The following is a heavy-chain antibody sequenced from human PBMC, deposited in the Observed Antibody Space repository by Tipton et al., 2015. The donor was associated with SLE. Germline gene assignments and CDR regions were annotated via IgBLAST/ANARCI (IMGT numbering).Heavy chain of an antibody. Sequence: QSEAEVKKPGASVKVSCKASGYTFTSYGISWVRQAPGQGLEWMGWISAYNGNTNYAQKLQGRVTMTTDTSTSTAYMELRSLRSDDTAVYYCARVGVSNDFWSGYTYYYYMDVWGKGTTVTVSS. CDR1: GYTFTSYG. J-gene: IGHJ6*03. V-gene: IGHV1-18*01. CDR3: ARVGVSNDFWSGYTYYYYMDV. D-gene: IGHD3-3*01. CDR2: ISAYNGNT.